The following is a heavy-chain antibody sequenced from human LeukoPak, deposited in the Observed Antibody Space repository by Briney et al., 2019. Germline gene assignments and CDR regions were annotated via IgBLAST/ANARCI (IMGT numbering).Heavy chain of an antibody. D-gene: IGHD3-10*01. V-gene: IGHV3-30*18. CDR1: GFTFSSYG. CDR2: ISYDGSNK. Sequence: GGSLRLSCAASGFTFSSYGMHWVRQAPGKGLEWVAVISYDGSNKYYADSLKGRFTISRDNSKNTLYLQMNSLRAEDTAVYYCAKDSEWFGELSSPLGYWGQGTLVTVSS. J-gene: IGHJ4*02. CDR3: AKDSEWFGELSSPLGY.